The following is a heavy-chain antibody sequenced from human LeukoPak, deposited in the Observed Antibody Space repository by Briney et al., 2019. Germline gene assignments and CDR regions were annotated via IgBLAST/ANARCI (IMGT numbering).Heavy chain of an antibody. Sequence: RGESLKISCKGSGYSFTSYWISWVRQMPGKGLEWMGRIDPTDSYTNYRPSFQGHVTISADKSISTVYLHWSSLKASDTAMYYCARQLRVGTVQGFGPWGQGTLVTVSS. D-gene: IGHD4-17*01. J-gene: IGHJ5*02. CDR2: IDPTDSYT. CDR3: ARQLRVGTVQGFGP. CDR1: GYSFTSYW. V-gene: IGHV5-10-1*01.